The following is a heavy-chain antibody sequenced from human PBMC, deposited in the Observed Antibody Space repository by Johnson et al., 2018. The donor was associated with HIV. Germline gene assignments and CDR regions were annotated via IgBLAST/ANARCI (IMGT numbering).Heavy chain of an antibody. Sequence: AQLVESGGGLIQPGGSLRLSCAASGFTVSSNYMSWVRQAPGKGLEWVSVIYSGGSTYYADSVKGRFTISRDNSKNTLYLQMNSLRAEDTAVYYCARRDDIRNGAFDIWGQGTLVTVSS. J-gene: IGHJ3*02. CDR3: ARRDDIRNGAFDI. CDR1: GFTVSSNY. D-gene: IGHD3-22*01. CDR2: IYSGGST. V-gene: IGHV3-53*01.